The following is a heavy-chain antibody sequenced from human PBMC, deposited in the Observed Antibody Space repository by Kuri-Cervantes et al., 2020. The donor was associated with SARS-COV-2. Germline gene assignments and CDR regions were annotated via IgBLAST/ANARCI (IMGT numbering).Heavy chain of an antibody. CDR2: IIPIFGTA. J-gene: IGHJ4*02. CDR1: GGTFSSYA. CDR3: ARDRLRVITFGGVKQTAY. V-gene: IGHV1-69*13. D-gene: IGHD3-16*01. Sequence: SVKVSCKASGGTFSSYAISWVRQAPGQGLEWMGGIIPIFGTANYAQKFQGRVTITADESTSTAYMELSSLRSDDTAVYYCARDRLRVITFGGVKQTAYWGQGTLVTVSS.